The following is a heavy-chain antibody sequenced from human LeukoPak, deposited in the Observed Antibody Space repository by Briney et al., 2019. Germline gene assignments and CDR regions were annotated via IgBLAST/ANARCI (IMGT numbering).Heavy chain of an antibody. CDR2: IYTSGST. CDR1: GGSISSYY. V-gene: IGHV4-4*09. CDR3: ASSYGQEFDP. Sequence: ASETLSLTCTVSGGSISSYYWSWIRQPPGKGLEWIGYIYTSGSTNYNPSLKSRDTISVDTSKNQFSLKLSSVTAADTAVYYCASSYGQEFDPWGQGTLVTVSS. D-gene: IGHD3-10*01. J-gene: IGHJ5*02.